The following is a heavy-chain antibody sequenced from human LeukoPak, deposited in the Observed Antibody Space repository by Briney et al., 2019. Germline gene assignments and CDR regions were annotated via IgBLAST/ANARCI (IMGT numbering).Heavy chain of an antibody. J-gene: IGHJ4*02. V-gene: IGHV1-2*02. CDR2: INPNSGGT. CDR3: ARHSGWTAKYFDY. Sequence: ASVKVSCKASGYTFTGYYMHWVRQAPGQGLEWMGWINPNSGGTNYAQKFQGRVTMTRDTSISTAYMELSRLRSEDTAVYYCARHSGWTAKYFDYWGQGTLVTVSS. D-gene: IGHD6-19*01. CDR1: GYTFTGYY.